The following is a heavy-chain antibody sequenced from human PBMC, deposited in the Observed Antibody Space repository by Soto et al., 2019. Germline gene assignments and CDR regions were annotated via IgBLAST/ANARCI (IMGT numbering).Heavy chain of an antibody. J-gene: IGHJ4*02. V-gene: IGHV3-74*01. CDR3: ARDYIGFDY. CDR2: INYDGSST. Sequence: GGSLRLSCAVSGFTFSSYWMHWARQAPGKGLVWVSRINYDGSSTDYADSVKGRFTISRDNAKNTLYLQMNSLRAEDTAVYYCARDYIGFDYWGQGTLVTVSS. CDR1: GFTFSSYW.